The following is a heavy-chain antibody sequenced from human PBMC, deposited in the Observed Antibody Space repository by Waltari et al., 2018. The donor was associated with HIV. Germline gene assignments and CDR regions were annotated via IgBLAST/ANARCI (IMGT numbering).Heavy chain of an antibody. V-gene: IGHV3-7*01. D-gene: IGHD3-10*01. CDR3: ATTHGSGDYDNDFDY. Sequence: VQLVESGGGWVQPGGPLTLTCEDSGFTFPSSWFRWVRQAPGKGLEWVANINQAGTERHYVDSVRGRFTISRDNGKTSLFLQMNSLSVEDTAVYYCATTHGSGDYDNDFDYWGQGTLV. J-gene: IGHJ4*02. CDR1: GFTFPSSW. CDR2: INQAGTER.